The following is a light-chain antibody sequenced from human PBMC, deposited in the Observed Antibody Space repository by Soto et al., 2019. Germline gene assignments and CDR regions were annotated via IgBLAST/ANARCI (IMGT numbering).Light chain of an antibody. Sequence: QSALAQPASVSGSPGQSITISCAGSSRDIGGYDFVSWYQQHPGVVPKLIIFDVSDRPSGVSDRFSGSKSGDTASLTISGLQVEDEADYYCSSFSNSDTPYVFGTGTKLTVL. J-gene: IGLJ1*01. CDR1: SRDIGGYDF. CDR2: DVS. V-gene: IGLV2-14*03. CDR3: SSFSNSDTPYV.